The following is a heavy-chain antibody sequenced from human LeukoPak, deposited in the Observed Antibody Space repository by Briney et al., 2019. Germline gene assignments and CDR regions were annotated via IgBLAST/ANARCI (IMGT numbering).Heavy chain of an antibody. CDR1: GFPFSSYA. D-gene: IGHD2-15*01. J-gene: IGHJ6*02. Sequence: PGGPLRLSCSASGFPFSSYAMHWVRQPPGRVLEYVSAISDSGGSTNYADSVKGRFTISRDNSKNTLYLQMSSLRAEDTAVYFCVRGYSFGPYGMDVWGQGTTVTVSS. V-gene: IGHV3-64D*09. CDR2: ISDSGGST. CDR3: VRGYSFGPYGMDV.